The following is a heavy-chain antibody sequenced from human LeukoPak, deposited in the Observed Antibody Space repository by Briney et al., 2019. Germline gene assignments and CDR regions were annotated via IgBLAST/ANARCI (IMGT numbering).Heavy chain of an antibody. V-gene: IGHV3-23*01. CDR1: GFIFSSHG. J-gene: IGHJ4*02. CDR3: TTTRPYGTTWAGAFED. Sequence: PGGSLRLSCVASGFIFSSHGMSWVRQAPGKGLEWVSTVTSRSATHYTDSVKGRFITSRDGSKNTLFLQMNSLRAEDTALYYCTTTRPYGTTWAGAFEDWGQGTPVTVSS. D-gene: IGHD6-19*01. CDR2: VTSRSAT.